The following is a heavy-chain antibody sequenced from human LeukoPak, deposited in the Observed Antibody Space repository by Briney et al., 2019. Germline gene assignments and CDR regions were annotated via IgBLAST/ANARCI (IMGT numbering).Heavy chain of an antibody. Sequence: SGPTLVKPTETLTLTCTVSGFSLSHARMGVSWIRQPPGKALEWLAHIFSNDEKSYSTSLKSRLTISKDTSKSQVVLTMTNMDPVDTATYYCARIQGDGYNSPFNWFDPWGQGTLVTVSS. V-gene: IGHV2-26*01. J-gene: IGHJ5*02. CDR2: IFSNDEK. D-gene: IGHD5-12*01. CDR3: ARIQGDGYNSPFNWFDP. CDR1: GFSLSHARMG.